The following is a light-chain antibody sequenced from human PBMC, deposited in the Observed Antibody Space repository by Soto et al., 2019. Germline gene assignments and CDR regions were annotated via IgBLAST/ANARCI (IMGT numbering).Light chain of an antibody. CDR1: QSVGNSF. CDR2: DTS. V-gene: IGKV3-20*01. CDR3: QVYGTSSKT. Sequence: EVVLTQSPGTLSLSPGGRATLSCRASQSVGNSFVAWYQQKPGQPPRLLIYDTSKRATGIPDRFSGSVSGTDFTLSISRLEPEDFAVYFCQVYGTSSKTFGQGTKVDIK. J-gene: IGKJ1*01.